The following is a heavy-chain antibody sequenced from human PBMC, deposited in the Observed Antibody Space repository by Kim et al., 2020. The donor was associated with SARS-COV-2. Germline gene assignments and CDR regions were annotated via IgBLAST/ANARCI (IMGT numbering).Heavy chain of an antibody. Sequence: GGSLRLSCAASGFTFSGSALHWVRQASGKGLEWVGRIRSKSYTYAPAYAASVKGRFTISRDDSKNAAYLQMSSLKTEDTAVYYCTVDWSCSGGGCGHWGQGTLVTVSS. J-gene: IGHJ4*02. D-gene: IGHD2-15*01. CDR3: TVDWSCSGGGCGH. V-gene: IGHV3-73*01. CDR1: GFTFSGSA. CDR2: IRSKSYTYAP.